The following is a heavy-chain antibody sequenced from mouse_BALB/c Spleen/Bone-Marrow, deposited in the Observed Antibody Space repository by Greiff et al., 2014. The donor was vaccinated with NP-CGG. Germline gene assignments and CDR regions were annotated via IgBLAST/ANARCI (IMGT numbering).Heavy chain of an antibody. D-gene: IGHD1-1*01. V-gene: IGHV1-53*01. CDR1: GYTFTSYY. CDR2: ISPINGGT. Sequence: VQLQQSGAELVKPGASVKLSCKASGYTFTSYYMYWVRQRPGQGLEWIGEISPINGGTNFSEKFKSRATLTVDKSSSTAFMQLSTLTSEDSAVYYCTRSNYGYWYFDVWGAGTTVTVPS. J-gene: IGHJ1*01. CDR3: TRSNYGYWYFDV.